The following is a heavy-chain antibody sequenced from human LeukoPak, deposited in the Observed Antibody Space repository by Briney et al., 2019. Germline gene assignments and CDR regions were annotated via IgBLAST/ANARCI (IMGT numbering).Heavy chain of an antibody. Sequence: PGGSLRLSCAASGFTVSSNYMSWVRQAPGKGLVWVSRINDDGSTTSYADPVKGRFTISRDNAKNTLYLQMNSLRAEDTAVYYCVRYYTRQSWYFDLWGRGTLVTVSS. J-gene: IGHJ2*01. CDR1: GFTVSSNY. CDR3: VRYYTRQSWYFDL. CDR2: INDDGSTT. D-gene: IGHD3-10*01. V-gene: IGHV3-74*01.